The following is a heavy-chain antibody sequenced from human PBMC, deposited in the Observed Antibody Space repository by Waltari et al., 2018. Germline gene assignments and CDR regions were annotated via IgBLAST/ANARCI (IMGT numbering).Heavy chain of an antibody. CDR3: AKGSGYSYGYPEY. CDR1: GFSFSYYA. V-gene: IGHV3-23*01. CDR2: ISAAGDYT. Sequence: EVQLLESGGALIEPGGSLRLSCVGSGFSFSYYAMPWIRQAPGKGLEWVSGISAAGDYTYYADSVKGRFTISRDNSKNTLYLEVAGLRAEDTAVYYCAKGSGYSYGYPEYWGQGTLIAVSS. D-gene: IGHD5-18*01. J-gene: IGHJ4*02.